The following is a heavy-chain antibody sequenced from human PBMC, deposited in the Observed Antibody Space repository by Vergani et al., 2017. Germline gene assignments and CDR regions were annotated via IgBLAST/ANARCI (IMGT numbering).Heavy chain of an antibody. CDR3: AASWEGFGELLDFDY. CDR2: IVVGSGNT. CDR1: GFTFTSSA. Sequence: QMQLVQSGPEVKKPGTSVKVSCKASGFTFTSSAVQWLRQARGQRLEWIGWIVVGSGNTNYAQKFQERVTITRDMSTSTAYMELSSLRSEDTAVYYCAASWEGFGELLDFDYWGQGTLVTVSS. D-gene: IGHD3-10*01. J-gene: IGHJ4*02. V-gene: IGHV1-58*01.